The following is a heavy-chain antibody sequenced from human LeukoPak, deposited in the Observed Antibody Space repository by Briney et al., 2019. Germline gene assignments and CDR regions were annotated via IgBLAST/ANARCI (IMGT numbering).Heavy chain of an antibody. CDR1: GGSISSSNW. Sequence: SETLSLTCAVSGGSISSSNWWSWVRQPPGKGLEWIGEIYHSGSTYYNPSLKSRVTISVDRSKNQFSLKLSSVTAADTAVYYCARDEAGTSNWFDPWGQGTLVTVSS. V-gene: IGHV4-4*02. CDR3: ARDEAGTSNWFDP. CDR2: IYHSGST. J-gene: IGHJ5*02.